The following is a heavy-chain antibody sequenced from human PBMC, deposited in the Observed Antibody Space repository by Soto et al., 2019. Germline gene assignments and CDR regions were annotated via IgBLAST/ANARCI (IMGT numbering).Heavy chain of an antibody. J-gene: IGHJ3*02. CDR2: ISSSGSTI. V-gene: IGHV3-11*01. CDR1: GFTFSDYY. CDR3: ARRVVPAARDAFDI. Sequence: QVQLVESGGGLVKPGGSLRLSCAASGFTFSDYYMSWIRQAPGKGLEWVSYISSSGSTIYYADSVKGRFTISRDNAKNSMYLPMNSLRAEDTDVYYCARRVVPAARDAFDIWGPGTMFTVS. D-gene: IGHD2-2*01.